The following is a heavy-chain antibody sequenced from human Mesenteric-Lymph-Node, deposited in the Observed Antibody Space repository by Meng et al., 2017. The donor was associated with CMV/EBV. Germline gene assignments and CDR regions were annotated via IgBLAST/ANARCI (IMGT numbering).Heavy chain of an antibody. J-gene: IGHJ5*02. D-gene: IGHD2-2*01. Sequence: ASVKVSCKASGYSFSSFGVSWVRQATGQGLEWMGWMNPNSGNTGYAQKFQGRVTMTRNTSISTAYMELRSLRSEDTAVYYCARGLHQLLSKLHNWFDPWGQGTLVTVSS. V-gene: IGHV1-8*02. CDR3: ARGLHQLLSKLHNWFDP. CDR1: GYSFSSFG. CDR2: MNPNSGNT.